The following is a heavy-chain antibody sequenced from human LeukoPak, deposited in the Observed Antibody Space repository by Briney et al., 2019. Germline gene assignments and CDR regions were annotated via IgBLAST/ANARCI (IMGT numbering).Heavy chain of an antibody. CDR3: ARVPYGDYGFDY. V-gene: IGHV4-59*11. CDR1: GGSSSHY. J-gene: IGHJ4*02. D-gene: IGHD4-17*01. CDR2: IYYSGST. Sequence: SETLSLTCTVSGGSSSHYWSWIRQPPGKGLECIGYIYYSGSTNYNPSLKSRVTISIDTSKNQFSLKLSSVTAADTAVYYCARVPYGDYGFDYWGQGTLVTVSS.